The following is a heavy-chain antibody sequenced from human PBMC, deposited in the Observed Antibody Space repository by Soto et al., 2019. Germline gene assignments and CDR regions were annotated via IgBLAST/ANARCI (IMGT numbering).Heavy chain of an antibody. Sequence: SETLSLTCAVYGGSFSGYYWSWIRQPPGKGLEWIGEINHSGSTNYNPSLKSRVTISVDTSKNQFSLKLSSVTAADTAVYYCARHEERVVVPMDVWGKGTTVTVSS. V-gene: IGHV4-34*01. J-gene: IGHJ6*04. D-gene: IGHD2-2*01. CDR1: GGSFSGYY. CDR3: ARHEERVVVPMDV. CDR2: INHSGST.